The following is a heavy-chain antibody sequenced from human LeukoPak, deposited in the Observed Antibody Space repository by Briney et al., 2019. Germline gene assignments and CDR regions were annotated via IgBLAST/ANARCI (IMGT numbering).Heavy chain of an antibody. D-gene: IGHD3-10*01. V-gene: IGHV1-24*01. CDR3: TIESPYYYGSGTRNWFDP. J-gene: IGHJ5*02. Sequence: ASVKVSCKVSGYTLTELSMHWVRQAPGKGLEWMGGFDPEDGETIYAQKFQGRVTMTEDTSTDTAYMELSSLRSEDTAVYYCTIESPYYYGSGTRNWFDPWGQGTLVTVSS. CDR2: FDPEDGET. CDR1: GYTLTELS.